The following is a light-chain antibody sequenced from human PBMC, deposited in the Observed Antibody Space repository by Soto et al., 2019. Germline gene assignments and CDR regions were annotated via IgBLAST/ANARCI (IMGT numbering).Light chain of an antibody. J-gene: IGKJ5*01. CDR2: GAS. V-gene: IGKV1-9*01. CDR3: QQYNSYLACT. CDR1: HGISTF. Sequence: IQLTLSPSLLSASIGDRVTITCRASHGISTFLAWYQQKPGKAPRLLIYGASTWESGVPVRFSGSGSGTEFTLTISSLQPDDFAIYYCQQYNSYLACTFGEGTRLEI.